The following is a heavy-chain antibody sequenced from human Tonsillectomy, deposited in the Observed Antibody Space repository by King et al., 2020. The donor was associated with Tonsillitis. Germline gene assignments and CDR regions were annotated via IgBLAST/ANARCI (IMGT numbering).Heavy chain of an antibody. J-gene: IGHJ3*02. CDR3: ARLKGDSSVRWGHDAFDI. CDR1: GGSISSSSQY. CDR2: IYYSGST. Sequence: QLQESGPGLVKPSETLSLTCTVSGGSISSSSQYWGWIRQPPGKGLEGIGSIYYSGSTYYNPSLKSRVTMSVDTSKNQFSLKLSSVTAADTAIYYCARLKGDSSVRWGHDAFDIWGQGTMVTVSS. D-gene: IGHD3-22*01. V-gene: IGHV4-39*01.